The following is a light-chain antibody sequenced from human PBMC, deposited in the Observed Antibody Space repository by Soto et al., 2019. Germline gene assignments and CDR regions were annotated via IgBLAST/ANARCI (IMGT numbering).Light chain of an antibody. V-gene: IGLV2-14*01. CDR1: SSDVGAYNS. J-gene: IGLJ3*02. CDR2: EVS. Sequence: QSVLAQPASVSGSPGQSITISCTGTSSDVGAYNSVSWYQQHPGQAPQLMIYEVSNRPSGVSNRFSGSKSGNTASLTISGFQAEDETDYYCSSYTSTGAWVFGGGTKLTVL. CDR3: SSYTSTGAWV.